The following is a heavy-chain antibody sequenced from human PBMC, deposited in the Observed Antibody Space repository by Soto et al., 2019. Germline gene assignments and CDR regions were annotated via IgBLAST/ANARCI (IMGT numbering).Heavy chain of an antibody. V-gene: IGHV4-34*01. Sequence: QVQLQQWGAGLLKPSETLSLTCAVYGGSFSGYYWSWIRQPPGKGLEWIGEINHSGSTNYNPSLKSRGTISVDTSKNQFSLKLSSVTAADTAVYYCARGNSSWYYFDYWGQGTLVTVSS. CDR2: INHSGST. J-gene: IGHJ4*02. CDR1: GGSFSGYY. CDR3: ARGNSSWYYFDY. D-gene: IGHD6-13*01.